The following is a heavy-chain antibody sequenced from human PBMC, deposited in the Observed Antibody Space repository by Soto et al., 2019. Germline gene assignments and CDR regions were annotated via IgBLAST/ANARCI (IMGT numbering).Heavy chain of an antibody. D-gene: IGHD3-22*01. CDR1: GYTFTTYA. CDR3: ATDPHYYDTTGYCLDN. J-gene: IGHJ4*02. V-gene: IGHV1-3*01. CDR2: INADNGNT. Sequence: QVQLVQSGAEVKKPGASVKVSCKASGYTFTTYAIHWVRQAPGQSPEWMGWINADNGNTRYSQKFQGRITITRDTSASTAYMELSSLRSDDTAVYYYATDPHYYDTTGYCLDNWGQGTLVTVSS.